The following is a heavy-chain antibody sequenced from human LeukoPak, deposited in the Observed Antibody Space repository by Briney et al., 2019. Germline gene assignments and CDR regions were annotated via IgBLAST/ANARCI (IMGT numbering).Heavy chain of an antibody. CDR3: ASHPRGLIGYYGMDV. Sequence: KTSETLSLTCAVYGGSFSGYYWSWIRQPPGKGLEWIGEINHSGSTNYNPSLKSRVTISVDTSKNQFSLKLSSVTAADTAVYYCASHPRGLIGYYGMDVWGQGTTVTVSS. D-gene: IGHD3-10*01. V-gene: IGHV4-34*01. CDR2: INHSGST. J-gene: IGHJ6*02. CDR1: GGSFSGYY.